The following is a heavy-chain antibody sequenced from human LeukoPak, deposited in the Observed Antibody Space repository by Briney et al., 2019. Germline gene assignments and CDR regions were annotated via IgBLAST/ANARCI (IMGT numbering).Heavy chain of an antibody. Sequence: GGSLRLSCSASGFTFSSYSMNWVRQAPGKGLEWVSSISSSSSYIYYADSVKGRFTISRDNAKNSLYLQMNSLRAEDTAVYYCATGADRWSGLQYFDYWGQGTLVTVSS. V-gene: IGHV3-21*01. D-gene: IGHD3-3*01. J-gene: IGHJ4*02. CDR3: ATGADRWSGLQYFDY. CDR2: ISSSSSYI. CDR1: GFTFSSYS.